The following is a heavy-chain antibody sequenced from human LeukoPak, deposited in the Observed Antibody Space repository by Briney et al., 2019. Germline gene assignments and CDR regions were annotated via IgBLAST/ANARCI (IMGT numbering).Heavy chain of an antibody. D-gene: IGHD6-13*01. J-gene: IGHJ5*02. CDR2: INPNSGGT. CDR1: GYTFTGYY. Sequence: GASVKVSCKASGYTFTGYYMHWVRQAPGQGLEWMGWINPNSGGTNYAQKFQGRVTVTRDTSISTAYMELSRLRSDDTAVYYCARDVDSSSWYAFDPWGQGTLVTVSS. CDR3: ARDVDSSSWYAFDP. V-gene: IGHV1-2*02.